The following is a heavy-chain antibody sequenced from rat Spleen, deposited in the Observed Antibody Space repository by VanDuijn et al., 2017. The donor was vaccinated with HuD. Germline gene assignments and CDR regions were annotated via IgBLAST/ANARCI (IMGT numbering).Heavy chain of an antibody. CDR2: ISYDGGST. Sequence: EVQLVESGGGLVQPGRSMKLSCAASGFTFSNYGMAWVRQAPKKGLEWVAYISYDGGSTYYRDPVKGRFTISRDNAKSTLYLQMDSLRSEDTATYYCTTEGYYYSSYIYVNWGQGVMVTVSS. CDR1: GFTFSNYG. D-gene: IGHD1-2*01. CDR3: TTEGYYYSSYIYVN. J-gene: IGHJ2*01. V-gene: IGHV5-20*01.